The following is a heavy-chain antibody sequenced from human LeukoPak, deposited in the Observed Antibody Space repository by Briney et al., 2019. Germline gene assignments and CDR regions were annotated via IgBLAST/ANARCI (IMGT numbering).Heavy chain of an antibody. CDR1: GYTFTGYY. J-gene: IGHJ4*02. V-gene: IGHV1-2*02. CDR2: INPNSGGT. D-gene: IGHD3-22*01. Sequence: RASVKVSCKASGYTFTGYYMHWVRQAPGQGLEWMGWINPNSGGTNYAQKFQGRVTMTRDTSISTAYMELSRLRSDDTAVYYCARWYYYDSSGYPGFDYWDQGTLVTVSS. CDR3: ARWYYYDSSGYPGFDY.